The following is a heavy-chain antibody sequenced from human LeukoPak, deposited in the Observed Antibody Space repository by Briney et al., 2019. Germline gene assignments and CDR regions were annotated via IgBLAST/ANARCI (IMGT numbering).Heavy chain of an antibody. CDR2: IYYSGST. J-gene: IGHJ2*01. CDR1: GGSVSSGSYY. Sequence: SETLSFTCTVSGGSVSSGSYYWSWIRQPPGKGLEWIGYIYYSGSTSYNPSLKSRVTMSVDTSKNQFSLKLSSVTAADTAVYYCARDKKQWLVPRSYWYFDLWGRGTLVTVSS. CDR3: ARDKKQWLVPRSYWYFDL. V-gene: IGHV4-61*01. D-gene: IGHD6-19*01.